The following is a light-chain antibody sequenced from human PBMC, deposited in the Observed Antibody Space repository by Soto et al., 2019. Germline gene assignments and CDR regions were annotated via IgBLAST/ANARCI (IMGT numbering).Light chain of an antibody. Sequence: EMVLTQSPGTLSLSPGERATLSCRASQTVSTSFLAWYQQKRGQAPRLLIYGASTTATGVPDRFTGSGSGRDFTLTSSELEPEAVAVYYCVHDAWSLACSFGPVTKVDVK. CDR1: QTVSTSF. CDR3: VHDAWSLACS. CDR2: GAS. J-gene: IGKJ1*01. V-gene: IGKV3-20*01.